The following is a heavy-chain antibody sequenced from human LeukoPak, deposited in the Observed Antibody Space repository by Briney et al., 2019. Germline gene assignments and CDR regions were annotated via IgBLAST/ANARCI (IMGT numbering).Heavy chain of an antibody. V-gene: IGHV1-18*01. J-gene: IGHJ5*02. CDR1: GYSPTNYG. D-gene: IGHD6-13*01. Sequence: ASVKVSCKASGYSPTNYGISWVRQAPGQGLEWMGWIHIYRGNTNYAQKFQGRVTITTDTSTSTVYMEVRGLRSDDTAMYYCARDVGITVADSFDPWGQGTLVTVSS. CDR2: IHIYRGNT. CDR3: ARDVGITVADSFDP.